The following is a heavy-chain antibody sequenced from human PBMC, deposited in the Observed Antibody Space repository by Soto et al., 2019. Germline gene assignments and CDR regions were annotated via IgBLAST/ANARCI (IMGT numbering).Heavy chain of an antibody. CDR3: ARVMGSVDF. V-gene: IGHV1-8*01. CDR1: GYTFSNYD. CDR2: MNPKSGYT. D-gene: IGHD1-26*01. J-gene: IGHJ4*02. Sequence: SGAAVKKPGTSVRISCKTSGYTFSNYDINWVRQAAGQGLEWMGWMNPKSGYTGSARNFQGRVTMTRDTSMTTAYMERSSLRSEDTAMYYCARVMGSVDFWGQGTLVTVSS.